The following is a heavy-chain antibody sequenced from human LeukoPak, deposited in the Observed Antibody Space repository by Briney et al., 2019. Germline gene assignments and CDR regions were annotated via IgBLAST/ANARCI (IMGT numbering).Heavy chain of an antibody. J-gene: IGHJ4*02. D-gene: IGHD3-10*01. Sequence: ASAKVSCKVSGYTLTELSMHWVRQAPGKGLEWMGGFDPEDGETIYAQKFQGRVTMTEDTSADTAYMELSSLRSEDTAVYYCATRAGYYYGSGSYSIWGQGTLVTVSS. CDR2: FDPEDGET. CDR1: GYTLTELS. CDR3: ATRAGYYYGSGSYSI. V-gene: IGHV1-24*01.